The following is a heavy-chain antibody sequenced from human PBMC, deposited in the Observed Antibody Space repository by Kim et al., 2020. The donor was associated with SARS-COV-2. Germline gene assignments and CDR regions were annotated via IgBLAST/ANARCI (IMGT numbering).Heavy chain of an antibody. CDR1: GFTFSSYS. J-gene: IGHJ4*02. CDR2: ISSSSSYI. V-gene: IGHV3-21*01. Sequence: GGSLRLSCAASGFTFSSYSMNWVRQAPGKGLEWVSSISSSSSYIYYKDSVKGRFTISRDNAKNSLYLQMNSLRAEDTAVYYCARVPAVAGTFTRDYWGQGTLVTVSS. D-gene: IGHD6-19*01. CDR3: ARVPAVAGTFTRDY.